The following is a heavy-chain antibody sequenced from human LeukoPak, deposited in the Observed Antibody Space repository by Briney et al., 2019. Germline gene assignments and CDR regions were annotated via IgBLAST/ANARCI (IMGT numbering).Heavy chain of an antibody. CDR3: AXXXXXXXXXXPXXY. V-gene: IGHV1-2*02. CDR2: INPNSGGT. CDR1: TFTXYY. J-gene: IGHJ4*02. Sequence: TFTXYYMHWVRQAPGQGLEWMGWINPNSGGTNYSQKFQGRVTMTRDTSISTAYMELSRLRSDDTAVYYCAXXXXXXXXXXPXXYWGQGTLVTVSS.